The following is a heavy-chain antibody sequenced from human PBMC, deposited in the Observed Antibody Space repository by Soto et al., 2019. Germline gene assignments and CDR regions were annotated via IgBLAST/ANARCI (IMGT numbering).Heavy chain of an antibody. CDR3: AKDQARTRITICGVVNGNYYYGMAV. Sequence: GGSLRLSCAASGFTFSSYGMHWVRQGPGKGLEWVAVISYDGSNKYYADSVKGRFTISRDNSKNTLYLKMNSLRAEDTAVYYCAKDQARTRITICGVVNGNYYYGMAVCGQGTTVTVSS. D-gene: IGHD3-3*01. CDR2: ISYDGSNK. V-gene: IGHV3-30*18. J-gene: IGHJ6*01. CDR1: GFTFSSYG.